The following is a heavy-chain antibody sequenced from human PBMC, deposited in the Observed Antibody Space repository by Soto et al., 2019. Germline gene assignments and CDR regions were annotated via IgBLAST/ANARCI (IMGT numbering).Heavy chain of an antibody. CDR1: GVSLSTSGVG. J-gene: IGHJ4*02. Sequence: QITLKESGPTLVKPTQTLTLTCTFSGVSLSTSGVGVGWIRQPPGKALEWLALIYWDDDKRYSPSLKSRLTITKDTSKNQVVLTMTNMDPVDTATYYCAHRIVATTCFDYWGQGTLVTVSS. CDR3: AHRIVATTCFDY. CDR2: IYWDDDK. V-gene: IGHV2-5*02. D-gene: IGHD5-12*01.